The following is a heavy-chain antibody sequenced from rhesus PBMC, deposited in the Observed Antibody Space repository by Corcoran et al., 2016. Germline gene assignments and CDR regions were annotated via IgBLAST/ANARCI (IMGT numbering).Heavy chain of an antibody. J-gene: IGHJ2*01. CDR3: ARGVVNFNWYFDL. CDR2: ISGSSVST. CDR1: GGSVSSSNW. V-gene: IGHV4-65*01. Sequence: QVQLQESGPGLVKPSETLSLTCAVSGGSVSSSNWWSWIRQPPGKGLVWIGYISGSSVSTYNNPSLKSRGTISTDPAKNQFSLKLSSVTAADTAVYYCARGVVNFNWYFDLWGPGTPITISS. D-gene: IGHD2-21*01.